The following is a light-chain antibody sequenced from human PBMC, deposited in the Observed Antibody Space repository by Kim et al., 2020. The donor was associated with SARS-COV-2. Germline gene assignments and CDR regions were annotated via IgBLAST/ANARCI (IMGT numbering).Light chain of an antibody. CDR1: SLRSYY. Sequence: ALGQTVRITCQGASLRSYYASSYQQKPGQAPVLVIYGKNNRPSGIPDRFSGSSSGNTASLTITGAQAEDEADYYCNSRDSSGTWVFGGGTQLTVL. CDR3: NSRDSSGTWV. V-gene: IGLV3-19*01. J-gene: IGLJ3*02. CDR2: GKN.